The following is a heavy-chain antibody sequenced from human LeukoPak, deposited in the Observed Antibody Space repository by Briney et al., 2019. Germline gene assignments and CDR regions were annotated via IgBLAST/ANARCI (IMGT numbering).Heavy chain of an antibody. V-gene: IGHV3-33*06. D-gene: IGHD6-19*01. Sequence: GRSLRLSCAASGFTFSTYGMHWVRQAPGKGLEWVAVIWDDGSNKYYAGSVKGRFSISRDNSKNTLYLQMNSLRAEDTAVYYCAKSIKAIAVAGLDYWGQGTLVTVSS. J-gene: IGHJ4*02. CDR1: GFTFSTYG. CDR2: IWDDGSNK. CDR3: AKSIKAIAVAGLDY.